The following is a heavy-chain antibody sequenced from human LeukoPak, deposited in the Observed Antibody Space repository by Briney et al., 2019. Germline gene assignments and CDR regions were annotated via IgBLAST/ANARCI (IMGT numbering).Heavy chain of an antibody. J-gene: IGHJ4*02. D-gene: IGHD2-15*01. CDR1: GFSFSSYA. V-gene: IGHV3-23*01. CDR2: ITGSVGST. Sequence: GGSLRLSCAASGFSFSSYAMSWVRQAPGKGLEWVSSITGSVGSTYYADSVKGRFNISRDNAKNTLYLQMNSLRAEDTAIYYCARDGYCTLGSCYSDYWGRGTLVTVSS. CDR3: ARDGYCTLGSCYSDY.